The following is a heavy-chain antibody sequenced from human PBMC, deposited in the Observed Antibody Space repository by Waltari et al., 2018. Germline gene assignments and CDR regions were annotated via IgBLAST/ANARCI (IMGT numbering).Heavy chain of an antibody. CDR2: VKEGGSEK. J-gene: IGHJ4*02. V-gene: IGHV3-7*01. D-gene: IGHD3-3*01. Sequence: EVQRVESGGGLAQLGGSLRRSCAASEFTFAYYWVTWVRQAPGKGLGWVANVKEGGSEKYYVCSLEGRFTNARVNAKISLYLQMSSLRVEDTAVYYCATQSWSYFEYWCQCTLVTVSS. CDR3: ATQSWSYFEY. CDR1: EFTFAYYW.